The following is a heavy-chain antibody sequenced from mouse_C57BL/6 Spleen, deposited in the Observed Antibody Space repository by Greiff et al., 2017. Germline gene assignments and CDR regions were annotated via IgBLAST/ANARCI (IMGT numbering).Heavy chain of an antibody. D-gene: IGHD1-1*01. Sequence: QVQLQQPGAELVRPGSSVKLSCKASGYTFTSYWMHWVKQRPIQGLEWIGNIDPSDSETHYNQKFKDKATLTVDKSSSTAYMQLSSLTSEDSAVYYCARRSSYDYYYAMDYWGQGTSVTVSS. CDR3: ARRSSYDYYYAMDY. V-gene: IGHV1-52*01. CDR2: IDPSDSET. J-gene: IGHJ4*01. CDR1: GYTFTSYW.